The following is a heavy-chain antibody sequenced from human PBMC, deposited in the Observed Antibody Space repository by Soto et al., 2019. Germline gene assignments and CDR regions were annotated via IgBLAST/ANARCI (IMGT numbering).Heavy chain of an antibody. CDR2: TYYRSKWKN. V-gene: IGHV6-1*01. D-gene: IGHD6-13*01. CDR3: VRGVDSSFDY. CDR1: GDSFASNRAT. J-gene: IGHJ4*02. Sequence: SQTLSLTCVISGDSFASNRATWNWVRQSPSRGLEWLGRTYYRSKWKNDYALSVNSRITINPDTSKNQLSLQLSSVTPDDTAIYYCVRGVDSSFDYWGQGTLVTVSS.